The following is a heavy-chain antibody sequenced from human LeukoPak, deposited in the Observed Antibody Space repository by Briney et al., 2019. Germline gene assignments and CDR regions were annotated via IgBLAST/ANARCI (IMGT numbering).Heavy chain of an antibody. CDR3: ALGAPAAFDP. CDR1: GFTLNTFA. CDR2: ISYDSSNY. D-gene: IGHD3-16*01. J-gene: IGHJ5*02. V-gene: IGHV3-30-3*01. Sequence: GGSLRLSCAASGFTLNTFAMHWVRQAPGRGLEWVAVISYDSSNYYYADSVKGRFTISRDNSRNSLYLQMNSLRAEDTAVYYCALGAPAAFDPWGQGTLVTVSS.